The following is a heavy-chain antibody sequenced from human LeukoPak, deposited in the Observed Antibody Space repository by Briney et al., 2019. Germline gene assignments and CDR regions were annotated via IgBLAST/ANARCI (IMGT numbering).Heavy chain of an antibody. D-gene: IGHD2-2*01. Sequence: ASVKVSCKASGGTFSSYAISWVRQAPGQGLEWMGRIIPIFGIANYAQKFQGRVTITADKSTSTAYMELSSLRSEDTAVYYCAGVHCSSTSCYSVWGFHNWFDPWGQGTLVTVSS. V-gene: IGHV1-69*04. CDR2: IIPIFGIA. J-gene: IGHJ5*02. CDR3: AGVHCSSTSCYSVWGFHNWFDP. CDR1: GGTFSSYA.